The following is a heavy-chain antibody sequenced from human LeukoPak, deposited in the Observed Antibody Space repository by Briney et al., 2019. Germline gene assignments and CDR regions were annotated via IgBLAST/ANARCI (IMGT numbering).Heavy chain of an antibody. CDR2: IYYSGST. CDR3: ARVPLSVDRLRWYHYYFDY. J-gene: IGHJ4*02. Sequence: PSETLSLTCTVSGGSISSSSYYWGWIRQPPGKGLEWIGSIYYSGSTYYNPSLKSRVTISVDTSKNQFSLKLSSVTAADTAVYYCARVPLSVDRLRWYHYYFDYWGQGTLVTVSS. CDR1: GGSISSSSYY. V-gene: IGHV4-39*07. D-gene: IGHD4-23*01.